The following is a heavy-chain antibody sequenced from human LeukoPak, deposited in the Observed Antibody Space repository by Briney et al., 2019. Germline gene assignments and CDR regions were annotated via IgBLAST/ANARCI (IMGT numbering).Heavy chain of an antibody. CDR2: IYYSGST. CDR1: GGSISSSSYY. V-gene: IGHV4-39*07. CDR3: ASPGNHYHYMDV. Sequence: SSETLSLTCTVSGGSISSSSYYWGWIRQPPGKGLEWIGSIYYSGSTYYNPSLKSRVTISVDTSKNQFSLKLSSVTAADTAVYYCASPGNHYHYMDVWGKGTTVTVSS. J-gene: IGHJ6*03. D-gene: IGHD1-14*01.